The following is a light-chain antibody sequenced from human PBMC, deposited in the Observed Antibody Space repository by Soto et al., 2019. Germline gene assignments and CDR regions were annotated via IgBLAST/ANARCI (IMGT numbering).Light chain of an antibody. CDR3: FLYYSGGRGGV. Sequence: QTVVTQEPSLTVSPGGTVTLTCASASGAVTSGHFPFWFQQKPGQSPRTLIYDTNNKDSSTPARFSGSLLGGKATLTLSGAQPEDEAEYYCFLYYSGGRGGVFGGGTKLTVL. CDR2: DTN. J-gene: IGLJ3*02. CDR1: SGAVTSGHF. V-gene: IGLV7-46*01.